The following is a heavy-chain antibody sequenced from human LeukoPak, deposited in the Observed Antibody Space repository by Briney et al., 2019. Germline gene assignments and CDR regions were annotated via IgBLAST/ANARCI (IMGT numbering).Heavy chain of an antibody. D-gene: IGHD2-21*01. CDR2: VNRDGTEK. J-gene: IGHJ4*02. CDR3: VRGDWYFES. V-gene: IGHV3-7*04. Sequence: GGSLRLSCVTSGFNFSDSRMTWVRQAPGKGLQWVANVNRDGTEKHFLDSVEGRFTISRDNAKKSLYLQMRSLRPQDTAVYFCVRGDWYFESWGQGTLVTVSS. CDR1: GFNFSDSR.